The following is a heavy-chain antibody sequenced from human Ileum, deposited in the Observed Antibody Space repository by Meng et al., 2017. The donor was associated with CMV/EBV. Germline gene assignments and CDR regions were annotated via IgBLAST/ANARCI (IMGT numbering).Heavy chain of an antibody. CDR3: ARRVGSGKYYFDY. CDR2: INYSEST. CDR1: GGSLTGYY. V-gene: IGHV4-34*01. J-gene: IGHJ4*02. D-gene: IGHD3-10*01. Sequence: CAVSGGSLTGYYCSWIRQPPGKGLEWIGEINYSESTNYNPSLKSRVTISVDMSKNQCSLKMRSVTAADTAVYYCARRVGSGKYYFDYWSQGTLVTV.